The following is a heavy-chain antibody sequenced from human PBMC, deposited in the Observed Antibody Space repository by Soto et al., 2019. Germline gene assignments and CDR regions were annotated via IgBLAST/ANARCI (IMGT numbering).Heavy chain of an antibody. CDR3: ARGGSLYWYFDL. D-gene: IGHD1-26*01. CDR2: INAGNGNT. V-gene: IGHV1-3*01. Sequence: ASVNVSFKASGYTFTSYAMHLVRPAPGQRLEWMGWINAGNGNTKYSQKFQGRVTITRDTSASTAYMELSSLRSEDTAVYYCARGGSLYWYFDLWGRGTLVTVSS. CDR1: GYTFTSYA. J-gene: IGHJ2*01.